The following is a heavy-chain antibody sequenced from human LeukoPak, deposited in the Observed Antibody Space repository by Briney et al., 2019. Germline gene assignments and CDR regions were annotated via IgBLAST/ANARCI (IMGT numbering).Heavy chain of an antibody. Sequence: ASVKVSCKASGYTFTSYYMHWVRQAPGQGLEWMGIINPSGGSTSYAQKFQGRVTMTRDTSTSTVYMELSSPRSEDTAVYYCAREVGEQWLVTENYFDYWGQGTLVTVSS. D-gene: IGHD6-19*01. CDR3: AREVGEQWLVTENYFDY. J-gene: IGHJ4*02. V-gene: IGHV1-46*01. CDR2: INPSGGST. CDR1: GYTFTSYY.